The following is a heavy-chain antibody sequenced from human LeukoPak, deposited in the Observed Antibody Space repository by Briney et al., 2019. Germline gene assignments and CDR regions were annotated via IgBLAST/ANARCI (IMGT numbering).Heavy chain of an antibody. CDR1: GFTFSSYE. V-gene: IGHV3-48*03. CDR2: ISSSGSSM. CDR3: ARGHGMDV. Sequence: GGSLRLSCVASGFTFSSYEMNWVRQAPGKGPEWVSYISSSGSSMFHADSVKGRFTISRDNAKNSLYLQMNSLRAEDTAVYYCARGHGMDVWGQGTTVTVSS. J-gene: IGHJ6*02.